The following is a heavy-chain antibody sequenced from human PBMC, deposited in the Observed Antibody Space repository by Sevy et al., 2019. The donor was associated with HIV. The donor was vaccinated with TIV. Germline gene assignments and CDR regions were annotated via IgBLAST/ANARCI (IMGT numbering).Heavy chain of an antibody. V-gene: IGHV3-15*07. CDR2: IKSKTDGGTT. J-gene: IGHJ4*02. D-gene: IGHD3-10*01. Sequence: GGSLRLSCAASGFTFSNAWMNCVRQAPGKGLEWVGRIKSKTDGGTTDYAAPVKGRFTISRDDSKNTLYLQMNSLKTEDTAVYYCTTVRVVRGVITQDYWGQGTLVTVSS. CDR1: GFTFSNAW. CDR3: TTVRVVRGVITQDY.